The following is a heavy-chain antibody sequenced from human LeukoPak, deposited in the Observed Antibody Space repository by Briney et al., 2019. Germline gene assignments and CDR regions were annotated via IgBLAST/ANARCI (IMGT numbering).Heavy chain of an antibody. Sequence: GSSVKVSCKASGGTFSSYTISWVRQAPGQGLERMGRIIPILGIANYAQKFQGRVTITADKSTSTAYMELSSLRPEDTAVYYCAREGDMTPFDYWGQGTLVTVPS. V-gene: IGHV1-69*04. CDR3: AREGDMTPFDY. J-gene: IGHJ4*02. CDR1: GGTFSSYT. CDR2: IIPILGIA.